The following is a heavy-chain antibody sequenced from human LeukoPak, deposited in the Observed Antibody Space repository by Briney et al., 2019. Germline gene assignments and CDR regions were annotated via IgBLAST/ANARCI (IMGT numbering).Heavy chain of an antibody. CDR3: ARRGTIDFDWLPHAFDL. V-gene: IGHV3-48*03. D-gene: IGHD3-9*01. CDR2: ISSSGSTI. Sequence: EVSLRLSCAACIYTFSSYETNRVRHAPGTGREGGSYISSSGSTIYYADSVKGRFTISRDNAKNSVYLQMNSLRAEDTAVYYCARRGTIDFDWLPHAFDLWGQGTMVTVSS. J-gene: IGHJ3*01. CDR1: IYTFSSYE.